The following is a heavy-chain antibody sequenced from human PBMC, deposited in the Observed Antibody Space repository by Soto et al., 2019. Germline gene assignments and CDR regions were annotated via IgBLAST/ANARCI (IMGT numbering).Heavy chain of an antibody. J-gene: IGHJ6*02. CDR3: ARGVSARADGSYYYAMDV. CDR1: GGSFSCYY. Sequence: SETLSLTCAVYGGSFSCYYWSWIRQPPGKGLEWIVEINHSGSTNYNPSPKSRVTISVDTPKNQFSLKLSSVTAADTAVYYCARGVSARADGSYYYAMDVGGQGTTVNVSS. D-gene: IGHD6-6*01. V-gene: IGHV4-34*01. CDR2: INHSGST.